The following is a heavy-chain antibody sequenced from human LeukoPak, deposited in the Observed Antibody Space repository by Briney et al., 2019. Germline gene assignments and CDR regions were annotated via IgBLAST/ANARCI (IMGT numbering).Heavy chain of an antibody. V-gene: IGHV3-21*04. D-gene: IGHD6-6*01. CDR2: ISSSSSYI. Sequence: PGGSLRLSCAASGFTFSSYSMNWVSQAPGKGLEWVSSISSSSSYIYYADSVKGRFTISRDNAKNSLYLQMNSLRAEDTAVYYCARDLGDYSSSYYWGQGTLVTVSS. CDR1: GFTFSSYS. CDR3: ARDLGDYSSSYY. J-gene: IGHJ4*02.